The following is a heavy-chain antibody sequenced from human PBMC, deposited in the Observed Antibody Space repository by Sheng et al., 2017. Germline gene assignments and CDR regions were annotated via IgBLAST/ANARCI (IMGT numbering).Heavy chain of an antibody. V-gene: IGHV3-74*02. Sequence: EVQLVESGGGLVQPGGSLRLSCAASGFTFSTYWMHWVRQAPGKGLVWVSRINSDGSSTNYADSVKGRFTVSRDNAKNTLYLQMDSLRAEDTAVYYCARGIWFGELRQLDPWGQGNLVTVSS. CDR3: ARGIWFGELRQLDP. CDR1: GFTFSTYW. CDR2: INSDGSST. J-gene: IGHJ5*02. D-gene: IGHD3-10*01.